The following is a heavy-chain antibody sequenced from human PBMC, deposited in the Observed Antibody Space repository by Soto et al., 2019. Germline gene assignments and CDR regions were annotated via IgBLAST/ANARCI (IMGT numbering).Heavy chain of an antibody. D-gene: IGHD2-2*01. Sequence: GGSLRLSCASSGFPFSSYGMHWVRQAPGKGLEWVAVISYDGSNKYYADSVKGRFTISRDNSKNTLYLQMNSLRAEDTAVYYCAKDTWDIVVVPAAIGSLYYYYYMDVWGKGTTVTVSS. CDR2: ISYDGSNK. J-gene: IGHJ6*03. CDR1: GFPFSSYG. V-gene: IGHV3-30*18. CDR3: AKDTWDIVVVPAAIGSLYYYYYMDV.